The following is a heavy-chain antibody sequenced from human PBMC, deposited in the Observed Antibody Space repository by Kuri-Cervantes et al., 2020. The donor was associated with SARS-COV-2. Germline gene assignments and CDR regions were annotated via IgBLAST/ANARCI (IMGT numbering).Heavy chain of an antibody. CDR3: ARQGYSSSWYLNWFDP. Sequence: SETLSLTCTVSGGSISSSSYYWGWIRQPPGKGLEWIGSIYYSGSTYYNPSLKRRVTISVDTSKIQFSLKLSSVTAADTAVYYCARQGYSSSWYLNWFDPWGQGTLVTVSS. D-gene: IGHD6-13*01. J-gene: IGHJ5*02. CDR1: GGSISSSSYY. CDR2: IYYSGST. V-gene: IGHV4-39*01.